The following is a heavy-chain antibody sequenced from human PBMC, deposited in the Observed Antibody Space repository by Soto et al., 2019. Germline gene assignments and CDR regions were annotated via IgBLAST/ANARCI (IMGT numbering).Heavy chain of an antibody. Sequence: QVQLVQSGAEVKKPGASVKVSCKASGYTFTSYYMHWVRQAPGQGLEWMGIINPSGGSTSYAQKFQGRVTMTGDTSTSTVYMELSSLRSEDTAVYYCARDLAPVGYCSSTSCQYGMDVWGQGTTVTVSS. CDR1: GYTFTSYY. V-gene: IGHV1-46*01. D-gene: IGHD2-2*01. CDR3: ARDLAPVGYCSSTSCQYGMDV. CDR2: INPSGGST. J-gene: IGHJ6*02.